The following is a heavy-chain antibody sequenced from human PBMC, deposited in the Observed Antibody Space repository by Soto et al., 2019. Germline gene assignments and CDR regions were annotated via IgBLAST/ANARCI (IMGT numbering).Heavy chain of an antibody. CDR2: VYHTGAT. CDR3: ARGGNRYSNVASGVGGFDF. Sequence: ETLSLTCTVSGASISSSYWSWIRQSPERGLEWIAYVYHTGATNYNPSLKSRVTISLDTSKGQFSLNLTSLTTADAAVYFCARGGNRYSNVASGVGGFDFWGQGSLVTVS. J-gene: IGHJ4*02. V-gene: IGHV4-59*01. CDR1: GASISSSY. D-gene: IGHD5-12*01.